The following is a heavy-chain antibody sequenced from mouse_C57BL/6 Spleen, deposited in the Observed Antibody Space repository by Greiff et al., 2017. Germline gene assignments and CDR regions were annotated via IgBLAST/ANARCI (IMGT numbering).Heavy chain of an antibody. Sequence: VQLQQSGPELVKPGASVKISCKASGYAFSSSWINWVKQRPGKGLEWIGWIYPGDGDTKYNGKFKGKATLTADKSSSTAYMQLSSLTSEYSAVYFSAPYGLGQGGYFDVWGTGTTVTVSS. CDR3: APYGLGQGGYFDV. V-gene: IGHV1-82*01. CDR1: GYAFSSSW. J-gene: IGHJ1*03. D-gene: IGHD4-1*01. CDR2: IYPGDGDT.